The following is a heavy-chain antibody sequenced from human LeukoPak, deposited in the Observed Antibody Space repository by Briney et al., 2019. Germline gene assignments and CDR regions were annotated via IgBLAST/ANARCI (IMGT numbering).Heavy chain of an antibody. Sequence: GGSLRLSCAASSGILFSSHGMHWVRQAPGKGLEWVAVIWYDGSNKWYADSVKGRFTISRDNSKNTLYLQMDSLRAEDTAVYYCARARNNYDSSCYSALDCWGQGTLVTVSS. CDR3: ARARNNYDSSCYSALDC. CDR2: IWYDGSNK. CDR1: GILFSSHG. J-gene: IGHJ4*02. V-gene: IGHV3-33*01. D-gene: IGHD3-22*01.